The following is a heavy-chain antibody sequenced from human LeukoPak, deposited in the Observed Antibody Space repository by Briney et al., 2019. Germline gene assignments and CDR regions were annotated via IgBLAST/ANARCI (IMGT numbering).Heavy chain of an antibody. CDR3: ARDYDFWSGYFGNWFDP. D-gene: IGHD3-3*01. Sequence: GGSLGLSCAASGFTFSDYYMSWIRQAPGKGLEWVSYISSSGSTIYYADSVKGRFTISRDNAKNSLYLQMNSLRAEDTAVYYCARDYDFWSGYFGNWFDPWGQGTLVTVSS. V-gene: IGHV3-11*01. CDR2: ISSSGSTI. J-gene: IGHJ5*02. CDR1: GFTFSDYY.